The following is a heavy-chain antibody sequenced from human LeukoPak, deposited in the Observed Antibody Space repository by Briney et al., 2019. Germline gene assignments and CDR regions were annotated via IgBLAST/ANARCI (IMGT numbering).Heavy chain of an antibody. J-gene: IGHJ6*02. CDR2: ISCSGSTI. D-gene: IGHD3-10*01. V-gene: IGHV3-48*03. CDR1: GFTFSSYE. CDR3: ASLLWFGEGNYYYYGMDV. Sequence: GGSLRLSCAASGFTFSSYEMNWVRQAPGKGLEWVSYISCSGSTIYYADSVKGRFTISRDNAKNSLYLQMNSLRAEDTAVYYCASLLWFGEGNYYYYGMDVWGQGTTVTVSS.